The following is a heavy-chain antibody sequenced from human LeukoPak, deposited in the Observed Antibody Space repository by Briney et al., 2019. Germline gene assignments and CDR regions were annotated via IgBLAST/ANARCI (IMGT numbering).Heavy chain of an antibody. CDR2: INHSGST. D-gene: IGHD5-18*01. Sequence: PSETLSLTXAVYGGSFSGYYWSWIRQPPGKGLEWIGEINHSGSTNYNPSLNSRVTISVDTSKNQFSLKLSSVTAADTAVYYCARGPIQLWPIDYWGQGTLVTVSS. J-gene: IGHJ4*02. CDR3: ARGPIQLWPIDY. CDR1: GGSFSGYY. V-gene: IGHV4-34*01.